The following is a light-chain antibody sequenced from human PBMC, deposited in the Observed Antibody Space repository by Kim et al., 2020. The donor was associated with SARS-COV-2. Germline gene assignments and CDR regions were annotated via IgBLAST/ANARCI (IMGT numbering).Light chain of an antibody. V-gene: IGKV3-11*01. CDR3: QQRSDWPYT. CDR1: QSVSSF. J-gene: IGKJ2*01. Sequence: EVVLTQSPATLSLSPGERATLSCRASQSVSSFLAWYQQKPGQAPRLLIYDASKRASGLPARFSGSGSVTDFTLTISSLEPEDFAVYYCQQRSDWPYTFGQGTKLEI. CDR2: DAS.